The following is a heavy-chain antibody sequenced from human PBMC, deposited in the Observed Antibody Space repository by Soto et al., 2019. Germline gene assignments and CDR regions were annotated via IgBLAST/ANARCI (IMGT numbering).Heavy chain of an antibody. D-gene: IGHD2-8*01. J-gene: IGHJ1*01. CDR1: GYKFTTYF. CDR3: VRGYCTTTPCSGDFQH. Sequence: GASVKVSCKASGYKFTTYFIHGVRQAPGQGLEWMGMIHPSGDTGYGQKFRGRVTMTIDTSTTTAYMELRNLTSEDTAIYFSVRGYCTTTPCSGDFQHWGQGTLVTVSS. V-gene: IGHV1-46*01. CDR2: IHPSGDT.